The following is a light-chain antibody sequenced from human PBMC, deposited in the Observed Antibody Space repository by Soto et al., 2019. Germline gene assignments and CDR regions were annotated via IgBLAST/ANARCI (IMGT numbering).Light chain of an antibody. Sequence: QSALTQPASVSGSPGQSITLSCSGTSSDVGAYNYASWYQQHPGKAPKLMIYEVSNRPSGVSNRFSGSKSGNTASLTISGLQADDEADYYCTSYTTTSTLGVFGGGTKLTVL. J-gene: IGLJ2*01. V-gene: IGLV2-14*01. CDR3: TSYTTTSTLGV. CDR1: SSDVGAYNY. CDR2: EVS.